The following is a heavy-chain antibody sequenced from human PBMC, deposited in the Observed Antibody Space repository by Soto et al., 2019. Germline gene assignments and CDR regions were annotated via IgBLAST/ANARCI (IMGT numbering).Heavy chain of an antibody. V-gene: IGHV3-21*06. Sequence: GGSLRLSCSASGFTFSSFDMTWVRQAPGKGLEWVSSIDSSSKYMHYADSLKGRFTISRDDAKNSLYLQMNSLGADDTALYFCAREYSDSSGYYTAFDLWGQGTMVTVSS. CDR3: AREYSDSSGYYTAFDL. CDR2: IDSSSKYM. D-gene: IGHD3-22*01. CDR1: GFTFSSFD. J-gene: IGHJ3*01.